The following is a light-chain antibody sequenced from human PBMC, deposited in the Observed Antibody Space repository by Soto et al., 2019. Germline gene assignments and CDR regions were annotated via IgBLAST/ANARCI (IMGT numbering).Light chain of an antibody. CDR2: GNS. Sequence: QSVLTQPPSVSGAPGQRVTISCTGSSSNIGSTYDVKWYQQLPGTAPKLLIYGNSNRPSGVPDRFSGSKSGTSASLAITGLQADDEADYYCQSYDGGLSAHYVLGTGTKLTVL. J-gene: IGLJ1*01. CDR1: SSNIGSTYD. V-gene: IGLV1-40*01. CDR3: QSYDGGLSAHYV.